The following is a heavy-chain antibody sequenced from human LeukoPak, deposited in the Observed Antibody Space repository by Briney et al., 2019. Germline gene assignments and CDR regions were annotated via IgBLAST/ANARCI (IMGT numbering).Heavy chain of an antibody. J-gene: IGHJ4*02. CDR2: INPNSGGT. CDR3: ARNRGYSSGWYVY. CDR1: GYTFTGYY. Sequence: ASVKVSCKASGYTFTGYYMHWVRQAPGQGLEWMGWINPNSGGTNYAQKFRGRVTMTRDTSISTAYMELSRLRSDDTAVYYCARNRGYSSGWYVYWGQGTLVTVSS. V-gene: IGHV1-2*02. D-gene: IGHD6-19*01.